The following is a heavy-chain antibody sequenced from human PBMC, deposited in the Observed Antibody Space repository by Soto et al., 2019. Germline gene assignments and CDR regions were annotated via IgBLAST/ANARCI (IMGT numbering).Heavy chain of an antibody. D-gene: IGHD3-16*01. CDR3: ARAVYGMGWFDP. CDR2: IGTRGSYT. V-gene: IGHV3-11*05. J-gene: IGHJ5*02. CDR1: GFTFSDYY. Sequence: QVQLVESGGGLVKPGGSLTLSCATSGFTFSDYYMSWIRQAPGKGLERVSYIGTRGSYTNYADSVKGRFTISRDNAKNSLYLQMNSLRAEDTAVYYCARAVYGMGWFDPWGQGTLVTVSS.